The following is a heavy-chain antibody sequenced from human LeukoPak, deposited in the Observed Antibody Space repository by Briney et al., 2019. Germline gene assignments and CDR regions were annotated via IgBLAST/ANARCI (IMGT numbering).Heavy chain of an antibody. Sequence: QPGGSLRLSCAASGFTFSSYAMSWVRQAPGKGLEWVSAISGSGGSTYYADSVKGRFTISRDNSKNTLYLQMNSLRAEDTAVYYCANQLVGATIRAYLGYWGQGTLVTVSS. CDR2: ISGSGGST. V-gene: IGHV3-23*01. J-gene: IGHJ4*02. D-gene: IGHD1-26*01. CDR1: GFTFSSYA. CDR3: ANQLVGATIRAYLGY.